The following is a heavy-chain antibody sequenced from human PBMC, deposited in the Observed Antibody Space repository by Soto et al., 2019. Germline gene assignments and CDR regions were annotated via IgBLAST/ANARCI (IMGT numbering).Heavy chain of an antibody. CDR1: GGSMSEYF. J-gene: IGHJ4*02. CDR2: IYYLGST. Sequence: SETLSLTCSVSGGSMSEYFWSWIRQSPGKGLEWIGYIYYLGSTDYNPSLKSRVTISVDTSKRQFSLRLTSVTAADTAVYYCARDGYDGSGSPYPAYWGPGTQV. V-gene: IGHV4-59*01. D-gene: IGHD3-10*01. CDR3: ARDGYDGSGSPYPAY.